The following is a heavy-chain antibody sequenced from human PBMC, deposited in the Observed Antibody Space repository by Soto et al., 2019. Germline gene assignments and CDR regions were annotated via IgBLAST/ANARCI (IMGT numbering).Heavy chain of an antibody. Sequence: ASVKVSCKASGYSFTGNSMHWVRQAPGQGLEWMGWINPNNGGTNYAQKFQGWVTMTRDTSISTAYMELSRLRSDDTAVYYCARDGTGTTDRWYYYYYMDVWGKGTTVTVSS. D-gene: IGHD1-7*01. CDR2: INPNNGGT. CDR3: ARDGTGTTDRWYYYYYMDV. J-gene: IGHJ6*03. V-gene: IGHV1-2*04. CDR1: GYSFTGNS.